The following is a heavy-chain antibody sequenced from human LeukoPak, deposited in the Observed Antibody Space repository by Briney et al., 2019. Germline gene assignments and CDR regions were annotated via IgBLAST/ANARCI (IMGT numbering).Heavy chain of an antibody. J-gene: IGHJ6*03. D-gene: IGHD2-2*01. CDR1: GYTFTGYY. Sequence: GASVKVSCKASGYTFTGYYMHWVRQAPGQGLEWMGLINPNSGGTNYAQNFQGRVTMTRDTSISTAYMELTRLRSDDTAVYYCARTIVVPAALYYYYYMDVWGKGTRVTVS. CDR2: INPNSGGT. V-gene: IGHV1-2*02. CDR3: ARTIVVPAALYYYYYMDV.